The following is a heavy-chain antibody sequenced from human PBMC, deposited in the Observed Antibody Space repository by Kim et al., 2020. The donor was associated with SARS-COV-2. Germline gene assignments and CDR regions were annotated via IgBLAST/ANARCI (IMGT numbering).Heavy chain of an antibody. D-gene: IGHD3-10*01. V-gene: IGHV4-4*07. J-gene: IGHJ4*02. CDR3: AREGNYYGSGRVD. CDR1: GGSISSYY. CDR2: IYTSGST. Sequence: SETLSLTCTISGGSISSYYWSWIRQPAGKGLEWIGRIYTSGSTNYNPSLKSRVTMSVDTSKNQFSLKLSSVTAADTAVYYCAREGNYYGSGRVDWGQGTLVTVSS.